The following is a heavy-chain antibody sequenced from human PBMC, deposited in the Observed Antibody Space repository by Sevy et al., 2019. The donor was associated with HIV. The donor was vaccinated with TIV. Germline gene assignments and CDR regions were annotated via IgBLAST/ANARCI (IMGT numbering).Heavy chain of an antibody. D-gene: IGHD3-22*01. CDR1: GFTFSSYG. CDR3: ARVGRENYFDSYFDY. J-gene: IGHJ4*02. V-gene: IGHV3-33*01. Sequence: GGSLRLSCVASGFTFSSYGMHWVRQAPGKGLEWVAFIWCDGSNKYYADSVKGRFTISRDNSKNTLYLQMNSLRAEDTAVYYCARVGRENYFDSYFDYWGQGTLVTVSS. CDR2: IWCDGSNK.